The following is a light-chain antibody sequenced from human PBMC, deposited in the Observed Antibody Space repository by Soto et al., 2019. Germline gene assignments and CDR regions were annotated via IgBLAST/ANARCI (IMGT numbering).Light chain of an antibody. CDR3: QQYDNLP. Sequence: DLQMTQSPSFLSGSVGDRFTITCQASQEISNYLNWYQKKTGKAXKLLIYDASNLETGVPSRFSGSGSGTDFTFTISSMQPEDIATYYCQQYDNLPFGGGTKVDIK. V-gene: IGKV1-33*01. J-gene: IGKJ4*01. CDR2: DAS. CDR1: QEISNY.